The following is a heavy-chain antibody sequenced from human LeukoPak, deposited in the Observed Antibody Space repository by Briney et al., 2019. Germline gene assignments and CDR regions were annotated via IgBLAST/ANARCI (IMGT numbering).Heavy chain of an antibody. Sequence: PGGSLRLSCAASGFIFSSYWMSWVRQAPGKGLEWVANIKQDGSEKYYVDSVKGRFTISRDNAKNSLYLQMSSLRAEDTAVYYCARGQIVVVVAATPTYNWFDPWGQGTLVTVSS. V-gene: IGHV3-7*02. J-gene: IGHJ5*02. D-gene: IGHD2-15*01. CDR1: GFIFSSYW. CDR3: ARGQIVVVVAATPTYNWFDP. CDR2: IKQDGSEK.